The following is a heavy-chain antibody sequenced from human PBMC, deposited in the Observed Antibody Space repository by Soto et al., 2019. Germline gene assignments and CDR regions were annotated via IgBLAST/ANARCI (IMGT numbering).Heavy chain of an antibody. J-gene: IGHJ6*02. D-gene: IGHD5-18*01. V-gene: IGHV4-4*02. CDR3: ARDTAMATNYYYYYGMDV. Sequence: SETLSLTCAVSGGSISSSNWWSWVRQPPGKGLEWIGEIYHSGSTNYNPSLKSRVTISVDKSKNQFSLKLSSVTAADTAVYYCARDTAMATNYYYYYGMDVWGQGTTVTVSS. CDR2: IYHSGST. CDR1: GGSISSSNW.